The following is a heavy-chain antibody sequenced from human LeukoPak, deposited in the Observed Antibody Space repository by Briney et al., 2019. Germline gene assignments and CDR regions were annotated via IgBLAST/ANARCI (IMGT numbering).Heavy chain of an antibody. CDR3: ARDPDFWSGHYYFGY. CDR2: IKQDGSEK. CDR1: GFTFSSYW. Sequence: GGSLRLSCAASGFTFSSYWMSWVRQAPGKGLEWVANIKQDGSEKYYVDSVKGRFTISRDNAKNSLYLQMNSLRAEDTAVYYCARDPDFWSGHYYFGYWGQGTLVTVSS. V-gene: IGHV3-7*01. J-gene: IGHJ4*02. D-gene: IGHD3-3*01.